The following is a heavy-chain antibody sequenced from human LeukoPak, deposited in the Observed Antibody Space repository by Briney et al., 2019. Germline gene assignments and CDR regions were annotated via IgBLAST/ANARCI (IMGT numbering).Heavy chain of an antibody. D-gene: IGHD3-22*01. V-gene: IGHV3-48*03. CDR2: ISSSGRTI. CDR1: GFTFSNYE. CDR3: ARQPDYYESSAYYLMQFDY. J-gene: IGHJ4*02. Sequence: GGSLRLSCVASGFTFSNYEMNWVRQAPGKGLEWISYISSSGRTIYYADSVKGRLTISRDNAKNSLYLQMNSLRAEDTAIYYCARQPDYYESSAYYLMQFDYWGQGTLVTVSS.